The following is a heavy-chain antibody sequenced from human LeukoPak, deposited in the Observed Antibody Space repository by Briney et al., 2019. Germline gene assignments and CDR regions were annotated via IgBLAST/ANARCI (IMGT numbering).Heavy chain of an antibody. Sequence: GASVKVSCKASGGTFSSYAISWVRQAPGQGLEWMGGIIPIFGTANYAQEFQGRVTITADESTSTAYMELSSLRSEDTAVYYCARDPGIAVAGMILYYFDYWGQGTLVTVSS. CDR2: IIPIFGTA. V-gene: IGHV1-69*13. CDR3: ARDPGIAVAGMILYYFDY. CDR1: GGTFSSYA. J-gene: IGHJ4*02. D-gene: IGHD6-19*01.